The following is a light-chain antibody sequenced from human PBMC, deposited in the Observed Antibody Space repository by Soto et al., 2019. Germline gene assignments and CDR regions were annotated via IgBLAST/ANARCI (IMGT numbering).Light chain of an antibody. Sequence: QSVLTQPASVSGSPGQSITISCTGTSSYVGGYNYVSWYRQHPGKAPKLMIYDVSNRPSGVSNRFSGSKSGNTASLTISGLQAEDEADYYCSSYTSSSTRVFGTGTKVTVL. CDR1: SSYVGGYNY. V-gene: IGLV2-14*01. CDR2: DVS. J-gene: IGLJ1*01. CDR3: SSYTSSSTRV.